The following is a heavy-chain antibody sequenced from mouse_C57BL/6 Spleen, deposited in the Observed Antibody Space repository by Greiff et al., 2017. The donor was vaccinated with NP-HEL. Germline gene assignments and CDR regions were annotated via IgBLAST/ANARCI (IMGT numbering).Heavy chain of an antibody. J-gene: IGHJ2*01. V-gene: IGHV1-76*01. CDR2: IYPGSGNT. D-gene: IGHD2-1*01. CDR3: ARKGNYYGNPYFDY. Sequence: VQLQQSGAELVRPGASVKLSCKASGYTFTDYYINWVKQRPGQGLEWIARIYPGSGNTYYNEKFKGKATLTAEKSSSTAYMQLSSLTSEDSAVYFCARKGNYYGNPYFDYWGQGTTLTVSS. CDR1: GYTFTDYY.